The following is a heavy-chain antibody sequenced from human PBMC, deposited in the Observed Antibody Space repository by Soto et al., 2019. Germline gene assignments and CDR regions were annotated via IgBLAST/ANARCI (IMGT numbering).Heavy chain of an antibody. CDR3: ARTGYSSSWVLNY. CDR2: IYSTGST. Sequence: SETLSLTCTASGGSITSSSYHWGWIRQPPGKGLEWIASIYSTGSTYYNPSLKSRVTISVDTSKNQFSLILSFVTAADTAVYYCARTGYSSSWVLNYWGHGTLVT. J-gene: IGHJ4*01. V-gene: IGHV4-39*01. CDR1: GGSITSSSYH. D-gene: IGHD6-13*01.